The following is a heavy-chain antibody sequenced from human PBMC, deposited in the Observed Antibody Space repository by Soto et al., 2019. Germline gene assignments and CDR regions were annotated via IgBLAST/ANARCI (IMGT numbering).Heavy chain of an antibody. CDR3: ARDFEYYDSSGYSAFSWFDP. J-gene: IGHJ5*02. D-gene: IGHD3-22*01. V-gene: IGHV1-69*13. CDR1: GGTFSSYA. Sequence: ASMQVSCKSSGGTFSSYAISWVRQAPGQGLEWMGGIIPIFGTANYAQKFQGRVTITADESTSTAYMELSSLRSEDTAVYYCARDFEYYDSSGYSAFSWFDPWGQGTLVNVSS. CDR2: IIPIFGTA.